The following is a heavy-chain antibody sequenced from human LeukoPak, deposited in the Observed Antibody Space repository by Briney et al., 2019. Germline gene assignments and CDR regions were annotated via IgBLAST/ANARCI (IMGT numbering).Heavy chain of an antibody. Sequence: GASVKVSCKVSGYRLTELYIYWVRQAPGEGPEWMGGFDPEDDRGIYAQKFQGRVTMTEDTSTNTAYMELSSLRSEDTAVYYCARDTAGTEQEYYYYYGMDVWGQGTTVTVSS. CDR3: ARDTAGTEQEYYYYYGMDV. CDR2: FDPEDDRG. V-gene: IGHV1-24*01. D-gene: IGHD6-13*01. J-gene: IGHJ6*02. CDR1: GYRLTELY.